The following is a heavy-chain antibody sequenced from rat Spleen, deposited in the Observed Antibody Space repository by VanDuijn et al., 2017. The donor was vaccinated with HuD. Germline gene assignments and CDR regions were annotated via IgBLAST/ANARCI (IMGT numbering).Heavy chain of an antibody. J-gene: IGHJ4*01. CDR3: AREPPGYGYCVTDA. V-gene: IGHV4-2*01. Sequence: EVQLVESGGGLVQPGRSMKLSCAASGFNFNDYWMGWVRQAAGKGLEWIGEINKDSSITLYTPSLKDKFTISRDNAQNTLYPEMSKLGSEDTAIYYCAREPPGYGYCVTDAWGQGASVTVSS. CDR2: INKDSSIT. D-gene: IGHD4-3*01. CDR1: GFNFNDYW.